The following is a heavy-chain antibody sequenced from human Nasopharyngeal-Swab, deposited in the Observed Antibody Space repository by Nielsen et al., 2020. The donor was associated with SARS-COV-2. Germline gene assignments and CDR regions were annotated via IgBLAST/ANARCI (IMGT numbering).Heavy chain of an antibody. J-gene: IGHJ1*01. D-gene: IGHD6-19*01. CDR2: IYYSGST. Sequence: RQAPGKGLEWIGSIYYSGSTYYNPSLKSRVTISVDTSKNQFSLKLSSVTAADTAVYYCARAEIAVADAEYFQHWGQGTLVTVPQ. CDR3: ARAEIAVADAEYFQH. V-gene: IGHV4-39*07.